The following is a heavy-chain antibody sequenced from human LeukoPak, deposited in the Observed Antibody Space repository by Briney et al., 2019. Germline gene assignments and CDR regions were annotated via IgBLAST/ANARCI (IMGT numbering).Heavy chain of an antibody. V-gene: IGHV4-59*01. Sequence: SETLSLTCTVSGGSISSYYWSWIRQPPGKGLEWIGYIYYSGSTNYNPSLKSRVTISVDTSKNQFSLKLSSVTAADTAVYYCAGSPIGYGMDVWGQGTTVTVSS. CDR2: IYYSGST. J-gene: IGHJ6*02. CDR3: AGSPIGYGMDV. CDR1: GGSISSYY.